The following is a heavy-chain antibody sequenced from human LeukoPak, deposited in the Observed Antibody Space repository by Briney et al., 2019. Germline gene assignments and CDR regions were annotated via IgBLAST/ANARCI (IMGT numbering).Heavy chain of an antibody. CDR3: ARAPSEIGGYYPEYFRH. CDR2: IKSNGST. J-gene: IGHJ1*01. Sequence: GGSLRLSCAASGFTFSSYWVHWVRQAPGKGLVWVSRIKSNGSTNYADSVKGRFTISRDNAKNTVSLQMNSLRAEDTGVYYCARAPSEIGGYYPEYFRHWGQGTLVTVSS. D-gene: IGHD3-22*01. V-gene: IGHV3-74*01. CDR1: GFTFSSYW.